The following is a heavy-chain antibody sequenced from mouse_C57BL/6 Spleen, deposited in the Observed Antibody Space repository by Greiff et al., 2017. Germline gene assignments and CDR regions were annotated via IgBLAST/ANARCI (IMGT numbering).Heavy chain of an antibody. Sequence: EVHLVESGPGLVKPSQSLSLTCSVTGYSITSGYYWNWIRQFPGNKLEWMGYISYDGSNNYNPSLKNRISITRDTSKNQFFLKLNSVTTEDTATYYCASYWDDFDYWGQGTTLTVSS. CDR2: ISYDGSN. CDR3: ASYWDDFDY. V-gene: IGHV3-6*01. D-gene: IGHD4-1*01. CDR1: GYSITSGYY. J-gene: IGHJ2*01.